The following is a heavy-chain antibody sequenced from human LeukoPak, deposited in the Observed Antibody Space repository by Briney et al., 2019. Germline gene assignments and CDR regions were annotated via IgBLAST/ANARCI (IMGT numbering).Heavy chain of an antibody. V-gene: IGHV3-23*01. Sequence: GGSLRLSCAASGLTFSSYAMSWVRQAPGKGLEWVSVICASGDNAYYADSVKGRFSISRDNSKNTLYLQMNSLRAEDTALYYCAKGSSSSCYGVSDVWGQGTTVTVS. CDR1: GLTFSSYA. D-gene: IGHD2-2*01. CDR3: AKGSSSSCYGVSDV. CDR2: ICASGDNA. J-gene: IGHJ6*02.